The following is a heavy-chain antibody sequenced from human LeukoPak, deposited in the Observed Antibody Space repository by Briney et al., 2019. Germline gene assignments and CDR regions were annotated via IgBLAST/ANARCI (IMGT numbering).Heavy chain of an antibody. CDR3: AQGREATMTWFDP. CDR2: ISGSGGNT. CDR1: GGSFSGYY. V-gene: IGHV3-23*01. Sequence: PSETLSLTCAVYGGSFSGYYWSWIRQAPGMGLEWVSGISGSGGNTYYADSVKGRFTISRDNSKNTLYLHMNSLRAEDTAVYYCAQGREATMTWFDPWGQGTLVTVSS. J-gene: IGHJ5*02. D-gene: IGHD5-24*01.